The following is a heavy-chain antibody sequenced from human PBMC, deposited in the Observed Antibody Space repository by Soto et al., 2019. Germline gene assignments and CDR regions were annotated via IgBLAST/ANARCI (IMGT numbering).Heavy chain of an antibody. V-gene: IGHV4-34*01. CDR1: GGSFSGYY. J-gene: IGHJ6*02. CDR3: ASLEEYYYAN. CDR2: INHSGST. Sequence: SETLSLTCAVYGGSFSGYYWSWIRQPPGKGLEWIGEINHSGSTYYNPSLKSRVTISVDTSKNQSSLKLSSVTAADTAVYYCASLEEYYYANWGQGTTVTVSS. D-gene: IGHD3-10*01.